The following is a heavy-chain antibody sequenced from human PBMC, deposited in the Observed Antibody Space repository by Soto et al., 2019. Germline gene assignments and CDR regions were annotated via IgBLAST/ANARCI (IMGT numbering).Heavy chain of an antibody. CDR2: IYYAGST. J-gene: IGHJ5*02. CDR3: ARLGGYYQALSA. Sequence: ASETLSLTCSVSGYSRHSYYWSWIRQPPGKGLEWVGYIYYAGSTTYNPSLKSRVTISLDTSKNQFSLELTSVTAADTAVYYCARLGGYYQALSAWGQGILVTVSS. D-gene: IGHD3-3*01. CDR1: GYSRHSYY. V-gene: IGHV4-59*08.